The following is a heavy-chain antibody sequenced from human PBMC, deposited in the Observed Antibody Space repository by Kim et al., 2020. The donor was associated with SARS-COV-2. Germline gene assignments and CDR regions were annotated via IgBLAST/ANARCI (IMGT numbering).Heavy chain of an antibody. Sequence: SETLSLTCAVYGGSFSGYYWSWIRQPPGKGLEWIGEINHSGSTNYNPSLKSRVTISVDTSKNQFSLKLSSVTAADTAVYYCARVGIAAPDPFDYWGQGTLVTVSS. CDR1: GGSFSGYY. J-gene: IGHJ4*02. CDR2: INHSGST. CDR3: ARVGIAAPDPFDY. D-gene: IGHD6-13*01. V-gene: IGHV4-34*01.